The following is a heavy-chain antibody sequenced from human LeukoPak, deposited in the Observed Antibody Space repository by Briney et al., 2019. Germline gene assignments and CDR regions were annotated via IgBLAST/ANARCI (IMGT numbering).Heavy chain of an antibody. CDR1: GGSFSGFY. D-gene: IGHD3-3*01. CDR3: AKGILGCYYFAL. J-gene: IGHJ2*01. V-gene: IGHV4-34*01. Sequence: SETLSLTCAVSGGSFSGFYWSWIRQPPGKGLEWVGEMHHSGATSYKPSLRSRVPIPGATSKNQFSLNRISVAAADTAVYSCAKGILGCYYFALWGRGTLVTVS. CDR2: MHHSGAT.